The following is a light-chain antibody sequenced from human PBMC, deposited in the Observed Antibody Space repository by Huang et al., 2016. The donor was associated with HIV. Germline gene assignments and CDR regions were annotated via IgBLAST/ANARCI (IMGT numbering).Light chain of an antibody. V-gene: IGKV1-39*01. CDR1: QSISSY. Sequence: MTQSPSSLSASVGDRVTITCRASQSISSYLNWYQQQPGKAPKLLIYAASSLQSGVPSRFSGRGSGTDFTLTISSLQPEDFATYYCQQSYSTASSFGQGTKVEIK. CDR3: QQSYSTASS. J-gene: IGKJ1*01. CDR2: AAS.